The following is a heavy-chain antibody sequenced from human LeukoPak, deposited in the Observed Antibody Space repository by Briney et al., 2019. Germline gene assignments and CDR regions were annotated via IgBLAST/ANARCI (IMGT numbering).Heavy chain of an antibody. CDR2: MNPNSGNM. Sequence: ASVKVSCKASGYTFTSHDIHWVRQATGQGLEWMGWMNPNSGNMGYAQKFQGRITMTRENSITTAYMELSSRRSEDTAVYYCARGVRHEGYWFDPWGQGTLVTVSS. V-gene: IGHV1-8*01. J-gene: IGHJ5*02. D-gene: IGHD6-13*01. CDR1: GYTFTSHD. CDR3: ARGVRHEGYWFDP.